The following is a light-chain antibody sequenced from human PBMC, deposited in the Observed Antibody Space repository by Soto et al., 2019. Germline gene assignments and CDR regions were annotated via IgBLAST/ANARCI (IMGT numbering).Light chain of an antibody. J-gene: IGKJ1*01. CDR3: QQYNNWPPDRA. CDR1: QSVGSN. CDR2: GAS. Sequence: EIVLTQSPATLSVSPGERATLSCRASQSVGSNLAWYQQKPGQAPRLLIYGASTRATGIPARFSGSGSGTEFTLTISRLKSEDFAIYFCQQYNNWPPDRAFGQGTKVESK. V-gene: IGKV3-15*01.